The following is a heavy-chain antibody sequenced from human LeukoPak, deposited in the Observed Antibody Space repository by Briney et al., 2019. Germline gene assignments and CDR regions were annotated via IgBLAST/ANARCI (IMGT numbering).Heavy chain of an antibody. CDR2: MYYIGNP. J-gene: IGHJ5*02. V-gene: IGHV4-39*01. Sequence: SETLSLTCTVSGDSISRTTFYWGWIRQPPGKGLEWIGSMYYIGNPYYKPSLKSRVTMSIDLSKNQFSLNLTSVTAADTAIYYCAKHASWFDPWGQGTLVTVSS. CDR1: GDSISRTTFY. CDR3: AKHASWFDP.